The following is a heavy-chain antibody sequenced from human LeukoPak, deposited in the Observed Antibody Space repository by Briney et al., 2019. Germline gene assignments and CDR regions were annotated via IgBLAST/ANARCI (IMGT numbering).Heavy chain of an antibody. CDR1: GFTVSSNY. V-gene: IGHV3-53*01. CDR3: ARGGYSYTTSHPY. CDR2: IYSGGST. J-gene: IGHJ4*02. Sequence: GGSLRLSCAASGFTVSSNYMSWVRQAPGKGLEWVSVIYSGGSTYYADSVKGRFTISRDNSKNTLYLQMNSLRAEDTAVYYCARGGYSYTTSHPYWGQGTLVTVSS. D-gene: IGHD5-18*01.